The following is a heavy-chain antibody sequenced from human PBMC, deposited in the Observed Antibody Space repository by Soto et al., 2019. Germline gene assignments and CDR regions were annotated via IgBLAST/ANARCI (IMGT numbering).Heavy chain of an antibody. CDR2: IKPDGSKK. V-gene: IGHV3-7*03. J-gene: IGHJ4*02. D-gene: IGHD1-26*01. CDR3: AKDHAGATYHWYFDY. CDR1: RFTFSNYW. Sequence: PGGSLRLSCAASRFTFSNYWMSWVRQAPGKGLEWVANIKPDGSKKNYVDSVKGRFTISRDNPKNTLYLQMSSLRAEDTAVYYCAKDHAGATYHWYFDYWGQGTLVTVSS.